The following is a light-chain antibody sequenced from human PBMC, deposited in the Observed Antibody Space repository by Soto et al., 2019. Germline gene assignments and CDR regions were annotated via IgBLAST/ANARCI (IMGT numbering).Light chain of an antibody. CDR1: QDISNF. V-gene: IGKV1-16*02. Sequence: DIQMTQSPSSLSASVGDRVTITCRASQDISNFLVWLQQKPGKAPKSLIYDASSWQSGVPSKFSGSGSGTDFTLTITSLQPEDFATYYCQQYKSYPLTFGGGTKVEIK. J-gene: IGKJ4*01. CDR3: QQYKSYPLT. CDR2: DAS.